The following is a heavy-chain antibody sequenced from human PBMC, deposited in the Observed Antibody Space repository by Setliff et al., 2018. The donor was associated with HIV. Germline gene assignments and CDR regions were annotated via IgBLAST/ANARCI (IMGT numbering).Heavy chain of an antibody. V-gene: IGHV3-11*04. CDR1: GFRFSDYY. D-gene: IGHD3-22*01. Sequence: GGSLRLSCAASGFRFSDYYMNWIRQAPGKGLEWVSCISAGGDTIYYADSVKGRFTISRDNAKNSLYLQMNSLRAEDTAVYYCARPNYYDSSGSFDYWGQGTLVTVSS. CDR2: ISAGGDTI. CDR3: ARPNYYDSSGSFDY. J-gene: IGHJ4*02.